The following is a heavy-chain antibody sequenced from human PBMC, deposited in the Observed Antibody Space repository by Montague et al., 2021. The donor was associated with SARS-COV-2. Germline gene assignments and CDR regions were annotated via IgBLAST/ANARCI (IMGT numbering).Heavy chain of an antibody. D-gene: IGHD4-17*01. CDR3: ARDPHDYGWFDP. V-gene: IGHV4-61*09. CDR1: GGSISSAGYY. Sequence: TLSLTCTVSGGSISSAGYYWSWIRQPAGKGLEWIGHIYSTVITNYNPSLKSRVTISVDLSKNQFSLKMTSVTAADTAVYYCARDPHDYGWFDPWGQGTLVTVSS. CDR2: IYSTVIT. J-gene: IGHJ5*02.